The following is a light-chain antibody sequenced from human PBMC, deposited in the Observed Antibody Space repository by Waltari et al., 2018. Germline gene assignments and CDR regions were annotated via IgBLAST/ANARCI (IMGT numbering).Light chain of an antibody. CDR1: QDIKTY. V-gene: IGKV1-33*01. CDR3: QQYEDEST. Sequence: DVQMTQSPSSRSASVGDRVTITCQASQDIKTYLNWYQQKSGKAPKVVIYDVSHLATGVPSRFSGTGYGTQFTLTISSLQPEDIATYYCQQYEDESTFGGGTKVEVK. CDR2: DVS. J-gene: IGKJ4*01.